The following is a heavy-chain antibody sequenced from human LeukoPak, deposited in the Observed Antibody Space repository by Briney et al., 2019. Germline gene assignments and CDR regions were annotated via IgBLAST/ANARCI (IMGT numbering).Heavy chain of an antibody. CDR1: GFTFSNAY. CDR3: ARDLSLYCSGGSCYSLNY. V-gene: IGHV3-11*04. CDR2: ISSSGSTI. D-gene: IGHD2-15*01. J-gene: IGHJ4*02. Sequence: GGSLRLSCAASGFTFSNAYMNWVRQAPGKGLEWVSYISSSGSTIYYADSVKGRFTISRDNAKNSLYLQMNSLRAEDTAVYYCARDLSLYCSGGSCYSLNYWGQGTLVTVSS.